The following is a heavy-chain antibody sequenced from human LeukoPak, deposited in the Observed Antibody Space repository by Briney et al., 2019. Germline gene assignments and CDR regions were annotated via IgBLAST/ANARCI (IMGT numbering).Heavy chain of an antibody. CDR1: GGSISSGGYY. Sequence: PSETLSLTCTVSGGSISSGGYYWSWRRQHPGKDHEWVVYIYYSVSPYYNPALNRRTITSVDTSKNQYLLKTSSVTAAETALYYGARGVGDWGSYRHFDYWGQGTVVTVSS. V-gene: IGHV4-31*03. CDR2: IYYSVSP. J-gene: IGHJ4*02. CDR3: ARGVGDWGSYRHFDY. D-gene: IGHD3-16*02.